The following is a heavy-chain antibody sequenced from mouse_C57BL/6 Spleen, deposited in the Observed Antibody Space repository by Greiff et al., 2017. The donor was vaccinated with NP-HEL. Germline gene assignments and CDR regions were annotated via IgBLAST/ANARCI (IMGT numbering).Heavy chain of an antibody. CDR1: GYTFTTYP. Sequence: QVQLKQSGAELVKPGASVKMSCKASGYTFTTYPIEWMKQNHGKSLEWIGNFHPYNDDTKYNEKFKGKATLTVEKSSSTVYLELSRLTSDDSAVYYCARWNLYDGYPYYFDYWGQGTTLTVSS. D-gene: IGHD2-3*01. CDR2: FHPYNDDT. CDR3: ARWNLYDGYPYYFDY. V-gene: IGHV1-47*01. J-gene: IGHJ2*01.